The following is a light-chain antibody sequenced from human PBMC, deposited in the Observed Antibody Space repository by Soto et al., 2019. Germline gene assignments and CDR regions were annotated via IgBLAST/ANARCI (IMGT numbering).Light chain of an antibody. CDR3: QTWGTGIVV. J-gene: IGLJ2*01. CDR2: LNSDGSH. Sequence: QSVLTQSPSASASLGASVKLTRTLSSGHSSYIIAWHQQQPEEGPRYLMKLNSDGSHTRGDGIPDRFSGSSSGAERYLTISSLQSEDEADYYCQTWGTGIVVFGGGTKVTVL. V-gene: IGLV4-69*01. CDR1: SGHSSYI.